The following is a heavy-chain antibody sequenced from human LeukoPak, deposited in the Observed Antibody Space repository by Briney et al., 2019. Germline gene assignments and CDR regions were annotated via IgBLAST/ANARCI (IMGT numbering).Heavy chain of an antibody. J-gene: IGHJ3*02. Sequence: SVKVSCKASGGTFSSYAISWVRQAPGRGLEWMGRIIPILGIANYAQKFQGRVTITADKSTSTAYMELSSLRSEDTAVYYCATPTYYYDSSGYYYAALDIWGPGTMVTVSS. CDR2: IIPILGIA. CDR3: ATPTYYYDSSGYYYAALDI. D-gene: IGHD3-22*01. CDR1: GGTFSSYA. V-gene: IGHV1-69*04.